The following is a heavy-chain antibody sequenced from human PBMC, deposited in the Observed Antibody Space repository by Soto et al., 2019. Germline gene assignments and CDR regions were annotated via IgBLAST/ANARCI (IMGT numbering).Heavy chain of an antibody. CDR3: AKTWGYSNRNYYYGMDV. V-gene: IGHV3-23*01. CDR1: GFTFSSYA. J-gene: IGHJ6*02. Sequence: EVQLLESGGGLVQPGGSLRLSCAASGFTFSSYAMSWVRQAPGKGLEWVSAISGSGGSTYYADSVKGRFTISRDNSKNTLYLQMNSLRAEDTAVYYCAKTWGYSNRNYYYGMDVWGQGTTVTVSS. CDR2: ISGSGGST. D-gene: IGHD6-13*01.